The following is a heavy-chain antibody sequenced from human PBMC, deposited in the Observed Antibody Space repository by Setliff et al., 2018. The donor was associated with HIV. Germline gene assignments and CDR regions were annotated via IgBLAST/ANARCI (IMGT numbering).Heavy chain of an antibody. CDR3: AKVPLFVVVPAALGGMDV. Sequence: SCKASGHSFTTYFLHWVRQAPGKGLEWVAVISYGGGLKLYADSVKGRFTISRDNSWDTVDLQMNTLRAEDTAVYYCAKVPLFVVVPAALGGMDVWGQGTTVTVSS. CDR1: GHSFTTYF. J-gene: IGHJ6*02. V-gene: IGHV3-30*04. CDR2: ISYGGGLK. D-gene: IGHD2-2*01.